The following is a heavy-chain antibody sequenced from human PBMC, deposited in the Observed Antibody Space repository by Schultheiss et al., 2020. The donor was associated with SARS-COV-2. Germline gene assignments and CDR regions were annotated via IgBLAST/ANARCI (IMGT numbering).Heavy chain of an antibody. CDR1: GFTFSSYA. Sequence: GGSLRLSCAASGFTFSSYAMHWVRQAPGKGLEYVSAISSNGGSTYYANSVKGRFTISRDNSKNTLYLQMNSLRAEDTAVYYCAKDVDSSGWFDYWGQGTLVTVSS. V-gene: IGHV3-64*01. J-gene: IGHJ5*01. CDR3: AKDVDSSGWFDY. CDR2: ISSNGGST. D-gene: IGHD6-19*01.